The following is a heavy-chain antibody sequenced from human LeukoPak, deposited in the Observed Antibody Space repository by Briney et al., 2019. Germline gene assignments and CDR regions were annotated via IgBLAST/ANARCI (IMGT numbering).Heavy chain of an antibody. J-gene: IGHJ4*02. Sequence: HPGGSLRLSCASSGFTFTNAWMSWVRQAPGKGLEWVANIKQDGSEKYYVDSVKGRFTISRDNAKNSLYLQMNSLRAEDTAVYYCARESGTYYYDSSGYPGGYWGQGTLVTVSS. V-gene: IGHV3-7*05. CDR2: IKQDGSEK. CDR3: ARESGTYYYDSSGYPGGY. CDR1: GFTFTNAW. D-gene: IGHD3-22*01.